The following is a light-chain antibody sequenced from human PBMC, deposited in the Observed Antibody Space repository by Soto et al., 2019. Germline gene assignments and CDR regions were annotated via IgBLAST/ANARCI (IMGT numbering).Light chain of an antibody. J-gene: IGKJ1*01. CDR2: DAS. V-gene: IGKV1-33*01. CDR3: QQGFDVPRT. Sequence: DIQMTQSPSSLSASVGDRVTITCQASQDISNYLNWYQQKPGKAPKLLIYDASNLETGVPSRFSGSGSGTDFTLTISGLQPEDFGTYYCQQGFDVPRTFGPGTKVDIK. CDR1: QDISNY.